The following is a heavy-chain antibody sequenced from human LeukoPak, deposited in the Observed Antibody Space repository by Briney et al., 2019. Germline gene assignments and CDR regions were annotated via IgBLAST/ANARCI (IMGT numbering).Heavy chain of an antibody. V-gene: IGHV1-2*06. CDR1: GYTFTGYY. CDR2: INPNSGGT. J-gene: IGHJ5*02. D-gene: IGHD6-19*01. CDR3: ARDPGIIAVAGKEGWFDP. Sequence: ASVKVSCKASGYTFTGYYMHWVRQAPGQGLEWMGRINPNSGGTNYAQKFQGRVTMTRDSSISTAYMELSRLRSDDTAVYYCARDPGIIAVAGKEGWFDPWGQGTLVTVSS.